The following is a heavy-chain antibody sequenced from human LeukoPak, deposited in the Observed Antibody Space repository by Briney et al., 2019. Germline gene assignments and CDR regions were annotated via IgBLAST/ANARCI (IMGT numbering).Heavy chain of an antibody. V-gene: IGHV4-39*07. CDR2: IYYSGST. CDR1: GGSISSSSYY. J-gene: IGHJ6*03. Sequence: SETLSLTCTVSGGSISSSSYYWGWIRQPPGKGLEWIGSIYYSGSTYYNPSLQSRVIISVDTSKNHFSLKLSSVTTADTAVYYCARGGYYYMDVWGKGTTVTVSS. CDR3: ARGGYYYMDV.